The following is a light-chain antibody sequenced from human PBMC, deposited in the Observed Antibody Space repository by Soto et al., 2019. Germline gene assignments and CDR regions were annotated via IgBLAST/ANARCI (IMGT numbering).Light chain of an antibody. Sequence: QSALTQPASVSGSPGQSITISCTGTSSDVGGYNYVSWYQQHPGKAPKLMIYEATKRPSGVSHRFSGSKSGSTASLTISGLQAEDEAHYYCCAFAFSRVVFGGGTKLTVL. CDR2: EAT. CDR3: CAFAFSRVV. V-gene: IGLV2-23*01. CDR1: SSDVGGYNY. J-gene: IGLJ3*02.